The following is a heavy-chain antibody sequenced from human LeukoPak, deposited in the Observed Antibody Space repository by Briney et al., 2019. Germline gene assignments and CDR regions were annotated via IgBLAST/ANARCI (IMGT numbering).Heavy chain of an antibody. Sequence: GGSLRLSCAASGFTLSSYAMSWVRQAPGKGLEWVSAISGSGGSTYYADSVKGRFTISRDNSKNTLYLQMNSLRAEDTAVYYCAKGGEYCSSTSCYRVYWGQGTLVTVSS. CDR1: GFTLSSYA. D-gene: IGHD2-2*01. J-gene: IGHJ4*02. V-gene: IGHV3-23*01. CDR3: AKGGEYCSSTSCYRVY. CDR2: ISGSGGST.